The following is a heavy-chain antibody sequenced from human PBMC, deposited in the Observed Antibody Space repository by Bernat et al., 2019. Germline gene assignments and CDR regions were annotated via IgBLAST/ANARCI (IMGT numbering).Heavy chain of an antibody. CDR1: GGSFSGYY. V-gene: IGHV4-34*01. CDR2: INHSGST. D-gene: IGHD2-15*01. Sequence: QVQLQRWGAGLLKPSETLSLTCAVYGGSFSGYYWSWIRQPPGKGLEWIGEINHSGSTNYNPSLKSRVTISVDTSKNQFSLKLSSVTAADTAVYYCAGVVVVAATALYYFDYWGQGTLVTVSS. J-gene: IGHJ4*02. CDR3: AGVVVVAATALYYFDY.